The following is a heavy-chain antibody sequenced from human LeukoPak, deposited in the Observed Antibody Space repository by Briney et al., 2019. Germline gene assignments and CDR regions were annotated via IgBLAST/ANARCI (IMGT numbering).Heavy chain of an antibody. V-gene: IGHV3-48*03. CDR1: GFTFSSYE. CDR2: ISSSGSTI. Sequence: PGGSLRLSCAASGFTFSSYEMNWVRQAPGKGLEWVSYISSSGSTIYYADSVKGRFTISRDNSKNTLYLQMNSLRAEDTAVYYCARVDCSSTSCWGSYYGMDVWGKGTTVTVSS. J-gene: IGHJ6*04. D-gene: IGHD2-2*01. CDR3: ARVDCSSTSCWGSYYGMDV.